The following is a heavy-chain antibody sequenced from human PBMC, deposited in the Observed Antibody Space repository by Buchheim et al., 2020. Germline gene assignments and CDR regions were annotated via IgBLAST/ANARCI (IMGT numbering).Heavy chain of an antibody. J-gene: IGHJ6*03. V-gene: IGHV4-61*01. D-gene: IGHD4-17*01. Sequence: QVQLQESGPGLVKPSETLSLTCTVSGGSVSSGSYYWSWIRQPPGKGLEWIGFIYYSGPTNYNPSLKSRVTLSVDTSQNQSSLKLSSVTAADTAVYYCARSWVNYYGEAALYYYMDVWGKGTT. CDR2: IYYSGPT. CDR1: GGSVSSGSYY. CDR3: ARSWVNYYGEAALYYYMDV.